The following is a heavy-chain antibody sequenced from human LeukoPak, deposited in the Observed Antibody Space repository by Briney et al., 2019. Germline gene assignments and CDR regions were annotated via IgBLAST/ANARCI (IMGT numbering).Heavy chain of an antibody. CDR2: IYYSGST. V-gene: IGHV4-61*01. Sequence: SETLSLTCTVSGGSISSSSYYWSWIRQPPGKGLEWIGYIYYSGSTNYNPSLKSRVTISVDTSKNQFSLKLSSVTAADTAVYYCAGLGYSYGPPDYWGQGTLVTVSS. CDR3: AGLGYSYGPPDY. CDR1: GGSISSSSYY. J-gene: IGHJ4*02. D-gene: IGHD5-18*01.